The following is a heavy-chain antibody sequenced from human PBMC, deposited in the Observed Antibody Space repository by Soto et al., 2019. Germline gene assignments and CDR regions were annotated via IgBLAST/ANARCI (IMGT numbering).Heavy chain of an antibody. J-gene: IGHJ6*02. CDR2: IIPIFGTA. D-gene: IGHD2-15*01. V-gene: IGHV1-69*01. CDR3: ARSQGGSSSLDIYYYYYYGMDV. CDR1: GGTFSSYA. Sequence: QVQLVQSGAEVKKPGSSVKVSCKAPGGTFSSYAISWVRQAPGQGLERMGGIIPIFGTAKYAQKFQGRVTITADESTSTCYMELSSVRSEDTAVYFCARSQGGSSSLDIYYYYYYGMDVWGQGTTVTVSS.